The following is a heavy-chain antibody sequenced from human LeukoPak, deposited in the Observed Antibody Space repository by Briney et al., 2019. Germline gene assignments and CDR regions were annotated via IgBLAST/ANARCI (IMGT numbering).Heavy chain of an antibody. D-gene: IGHD3-22*01. V-gene: IGHV1-18*01. CDR3: ARALGSVVVMGMDAYDI. CDR2: ISAYNGNT. Sequence: ASVKVSCKASGYTFISYGISWVRQAPGQGLEWMGWISAYNGNTNYAQKLQGRVTMTTDTSTSTAYMELRSLRSDDTAVYYCARALGSVVVMGMDAYDIWGQGTMVTVSS. CDR1: GYTFISYG. J-gene: IGHJ3*02.